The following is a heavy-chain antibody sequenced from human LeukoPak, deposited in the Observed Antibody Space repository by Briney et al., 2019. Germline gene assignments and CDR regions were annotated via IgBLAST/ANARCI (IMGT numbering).Heavy chain of an antibody. V-gene: IGHV7-4-1*02. CDR1: GYPFTTYT. CDR2: INTNTGNP. Sequence: ASVKVSCKASGYPFTTYTINWVRQAPGRGLEWMGWINTNTGNPTYAQGFTGRFVFSLDTSVSTAYLQISSLKAEDTAVYYCARDPFYFDYWGQGTLVIVSS. CDR3: ARDPFYFDY. J-gene: IGHJ4*02.